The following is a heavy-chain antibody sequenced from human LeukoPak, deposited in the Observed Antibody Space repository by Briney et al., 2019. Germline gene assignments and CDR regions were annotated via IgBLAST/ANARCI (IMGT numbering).Heavy chain of an antibody. CDR1: GGSISSSNW. CDR3: ARRSFYSSSSGFNS. J-gene: IGHJ1*01. Sequence: SGTLSLTCAVSGGSISSSNWWSWVRQPPGKGLEWIGEIYHSGSTNYNPSLKSRVTISVDKSKNQFSLRLSSVTAADTAVYYCARRSFYSSSSGFNSWGQGTLVTVSS. D-gene: IGHD6-6*01. CDR2: IYHSGST. V-gene: IGHV4-4*02.